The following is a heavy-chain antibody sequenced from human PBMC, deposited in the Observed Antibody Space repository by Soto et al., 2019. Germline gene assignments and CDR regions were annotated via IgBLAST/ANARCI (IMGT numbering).Heavy chain of an antibody. CDR2: IKKDGSEI. D-gene: IGHD3-10*01. CDR1: GFTFSSYW. CDR3: ARADDMIRGVIFGY. J-gene: IGHJ4*02. Sequence: EVQLVESGGGLVQPGGSLRLSCAASGFTFSSYWMAWVRQAPGKGLEWVANIKKDGSEIYYVDSVKGRFAISRDNAKNSLYLQLNSLRVDDTALYYCARADDMIRGVIFGYWGQGTLVTVSS. V-gene: IGHV3-7*04.